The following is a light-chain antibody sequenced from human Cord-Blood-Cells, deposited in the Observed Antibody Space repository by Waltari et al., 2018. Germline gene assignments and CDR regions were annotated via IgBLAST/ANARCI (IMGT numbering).Light chain of an antibody. CDR1: QSISSY. V-gene: IGKV1-39*01. Sequence: DIQMTQSPSSLSASVGDRVTITCRASQSISSYLNWYQQKPGKAPKLLIYAASSLQSGVPSRFSGSGAGRDFTLTMSSLRPEEFATYYCQQSYSTPPITFGQVTRLEIK. CDR2: AAS. J-gene: IGKJ5*01. CDR3: QQSYSTPPIT.